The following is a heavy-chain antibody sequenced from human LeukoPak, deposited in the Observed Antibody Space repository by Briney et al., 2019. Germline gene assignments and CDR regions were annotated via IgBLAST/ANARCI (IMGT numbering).Heavy chain of an antibody. V-gene: IGHV3-15*01. J-gene: IGHJ4*02. CDR2: IKSKVNGGTT. CDR1: GFIFSNAW. CDR3: TTDFGALPDDY. Sequence: PGGSLRLSCAASGFIFSNAWMSWVRQAPGKGLEWVGRIKSKVNGGTTEYTAPVKGRFTISRDDSKNTVYLQMNSLKTDDTAIYYCTTDFGALPDDYWGRGTLVTVSS. D-gene: IGHD1-26*01.